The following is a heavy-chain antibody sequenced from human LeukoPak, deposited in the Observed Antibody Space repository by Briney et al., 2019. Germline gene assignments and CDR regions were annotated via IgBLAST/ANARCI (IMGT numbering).Heavy chain of an antibody. Sequence: PSETLSLTCTVSGGSISSGGYYWSWIRQHPGKGLEWIGYIYYSGSTYYNPSLKSRVTISVDTSKNQFSLKLSSVTAADTAVYYCVRESLDYGDFWGQGTLVTVSS. J-gene: IGHJ4*02. CDR1: GGSISSGGYY. CDR2: IYYSGST. CDR3: VRESLDYGDF. V-gene: IGHV4-31*03.